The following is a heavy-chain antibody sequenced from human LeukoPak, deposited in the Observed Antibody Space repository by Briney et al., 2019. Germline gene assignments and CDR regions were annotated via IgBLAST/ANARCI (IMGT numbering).Heavy chain of an antibody. CDR3: AKLHDIVVVVAATAGAFDI. V-gene: IGHV3-23*01. CDR1: GFTFSNFA. Sequence: PGGSLRLSCAASGFTFSNFAMSWVRQAPGKGLEWVSAISGSGGSTYYADSVKGRFTISRDNSKNTLYLQMNSLRAEDTAVYYCAKLHDIVVVVAATAGAFDIWGQGTMVTVSS. CDR2: ISGSGGST. D-gene: IGHD2-15*01. J-gene: IGHJ3*02.